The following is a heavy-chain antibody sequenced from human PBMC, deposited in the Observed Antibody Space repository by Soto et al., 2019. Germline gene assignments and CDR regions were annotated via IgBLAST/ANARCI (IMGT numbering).Heavy chain of an antibody. Sequence: AETLSLTCAVSGYSIVSGYYLGVIRDPGGEVLEWSGSIYHSGSTYYNPSLKRRVTISVDTSKNQFSLKLSSVTAADTAVYYCARVDNWNYLTNYYGMDVWGQGTTVTVSS. D-gene: IGHD1-7*01. CDR1: GYSIVSGYY. V-gene: IGHV4-38-2*01. CDR2: IYHSGST. CDR3: ARVDNWNYLTNYYGMDV. J-gene: IGHJ6*02.